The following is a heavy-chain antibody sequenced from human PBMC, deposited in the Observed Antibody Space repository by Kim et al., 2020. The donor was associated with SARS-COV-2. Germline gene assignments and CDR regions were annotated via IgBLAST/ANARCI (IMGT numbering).Heavy chain of an antibody. V-gene: IGHV1-8*01. Sequence: ASVKVSCKASGYTFTSYDINWVRQATGQGLEWMGWMNPNSGNTGYAQKFQGRVTMTRNTSISTAYMELSSLRSEDTAVYYCARGGGHDYGDYVYYYYYGMDVWGQGTTVTVSS. CDR1: GYTFTSYD. D-gene: IGHD4-17*01. J-gene: IGHJ6*02. CDR3: ARGGGHDYGDYVYYYYYGMDV. CDR2: MNPNSGNT.